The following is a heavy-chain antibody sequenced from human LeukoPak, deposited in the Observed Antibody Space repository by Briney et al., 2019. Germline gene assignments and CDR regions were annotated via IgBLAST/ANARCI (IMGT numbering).Heavy chain of an antibody. CDR3: ARAKWELLRFDY. CDR1: GFSLSSYW. D-gene: IGHD1-26*01. J-gene: IGHJ4*02. V-gene: IGHV3-7*01. Sequence: GGSLRLSCAASGFSLSSYWMTGVRQAPGKGLEWVACINQDGSGRYCVDSEKGRFTISRDNAKNLLYLQMNSLRVDDTAVYYCARAKWELLRFDYWGRGTLVTVS. CDR2: INQDGSGR.